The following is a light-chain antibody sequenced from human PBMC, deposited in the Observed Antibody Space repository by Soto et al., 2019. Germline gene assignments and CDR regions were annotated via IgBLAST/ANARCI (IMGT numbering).Light chain of an antibody. CDR3: QQYHHSPPIT. V-gene: IGKV3-15*01. CDR2: DTS. J-gene: IGKJ5*01. CDR1: QSVSST. Sequence: EIVITPSAPTLAVARRARATPSHRNSQSVSSTLAWYQQKPGQAPRLLIYDTSTRATGIPARFSGSGSGTASTLTISRLQSEDFAAYPSQQYHHSPPITFGQGTRLEIK.